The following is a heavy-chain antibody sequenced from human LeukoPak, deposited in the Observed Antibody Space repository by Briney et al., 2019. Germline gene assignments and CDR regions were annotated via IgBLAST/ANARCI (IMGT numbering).Heavy chain of an antibody. V-gene: IGHV3-43D*03. D-gene: IGHD1-26*01. Sequence: GGSLRLSCAASGFTFHDYAMHWVRQAPGKGLEWVSLISWDGGSTYYADSVKGRFTISRDNSKNSLYLQMNSLRAEDTALYYCARAPKFRLVGVPKGPFDPWGQGTLVTVSS. J-gene: IGHJ5*02. CDR2: ISWDGGST. CDR1: GFTFHDYA. CDR3: ARAPKFRLVGVPKGPFDP.